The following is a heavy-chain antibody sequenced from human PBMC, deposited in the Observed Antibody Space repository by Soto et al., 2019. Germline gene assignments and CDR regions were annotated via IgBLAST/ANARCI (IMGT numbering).Heavy chain of an antibody. V-gene: IGHV3-53*01. Sequence: EVQLVESGGGLIQPGGSLRLSCAASGFTVSSNYMSWVRQAPGKGLGWVSVIYSGGSTYYADSVKGRFTIYRDNSKNTLYLQMNSLRAEDTAVYYCARPSYGRGVVGYWGQGTMVTVSS. D-gene: IGHD2-15*01. J-gene: IGHJ4*02. CDR2: IYSGGST. CDR3: ARPSYGRGVVGY. CDR1: GFTVSSNY.